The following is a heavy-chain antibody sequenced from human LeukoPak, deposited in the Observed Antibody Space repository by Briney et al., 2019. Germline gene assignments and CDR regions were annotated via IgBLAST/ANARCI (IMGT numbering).Heavy chain of an antibody. CDR3: TRLKDYYGSGSYSY. D-gene: IGHD3-10*01. Sequence: GGSLRLSCAASGFTFSGSAMHWVRQASGKGLEWVGRIRSKANSYATAYAASVKGRVTISRDDSKNTAYLQMNSLKTEDTAVYYCTRLKDYYGSGSYSYWGQGTLVTVSS. CDR2: IRSKANSYAT. CDR1: GFTFSGSA. J-gene: IGHJ4*02. V-gene: IGHV3-73*01.